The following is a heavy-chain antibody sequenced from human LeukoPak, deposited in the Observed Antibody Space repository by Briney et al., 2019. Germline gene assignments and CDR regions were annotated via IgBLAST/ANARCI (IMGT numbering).Heavy chain of an antibody. D-gene: IGHD3-22*01. CDR2: IKSDGST. V-gene: IGHV3-74*01. CDR3: ARTPSEIGGYYPEYFRH. Sequence: GGSLRLSCAASGFTFSSYWMHWVRQAPGKGLVWVSRIKSDGSTNYADSVKGRFTISRDNAKNTVSLQMNSLRAEDTGVYYCARTPSEIGGYYPEYFRHWGQGTLVTVSS. CDR1: GFTFSSYW. J-gene: IGHJ1*01.